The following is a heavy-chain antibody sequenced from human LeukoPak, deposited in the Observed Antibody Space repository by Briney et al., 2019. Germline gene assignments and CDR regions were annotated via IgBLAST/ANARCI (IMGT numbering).Heavy chain of an antibody. V-gene: IGHV4-59*02. D-gene: IGHD6-19*01. CDR2: VSHSGSI. Sequence: SETPSLTCTVSGGSVTTYYWSWIRQPPGKELEWIGYVSHSGSINCNPSLKSRVTMSLDTSKNHFSLRLTSVNAADTAVYYCARAGSGWSFDYWGQGSLVTVSS. J-gene: IGHJ4*02. CDR1: GGSVTTYY. CDR3: ARAGSGWSFDY.